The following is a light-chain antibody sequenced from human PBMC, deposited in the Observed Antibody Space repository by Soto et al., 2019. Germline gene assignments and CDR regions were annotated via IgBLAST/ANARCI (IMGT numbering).Light chain of an antibody. CDR2: DAS. Sequence: DIQLTQSPSFLSASVGDRVTITCRASQSISSWLAWYQQKPGEAPKLLIYDASALPRGVPSRFSGRGSGTDFTLTISSLQPEDFATYYCQQGYSTPITFGQGTRLEIK. J-gene: IGKJ5*01. V-gene: IGKV1-39*01. CDR3: QQGYSTPIT. CDR1: QSISSW.